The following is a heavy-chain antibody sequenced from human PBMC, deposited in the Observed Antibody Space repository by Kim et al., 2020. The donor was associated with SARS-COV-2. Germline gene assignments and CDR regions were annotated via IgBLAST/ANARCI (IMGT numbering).Heavy chain of an antibody. CDR2: INADNGDT. CDR3: ATDLITMVRGVSLTLAY. V-gene: IGHV1-3*01. D-gene: IGHD3-10*01. J-gene: IGHJ4*01. Sequence: ASVKVSCKASGYTFTNYAMHWVRQAPGQRLESMGWINADNGDTKYSQRFQGRVTITRDTSASTAYMELSSLRSEDTAVYYCATDLITMVRGVSLTLAYWG. CDR1: GYTFTNYA.